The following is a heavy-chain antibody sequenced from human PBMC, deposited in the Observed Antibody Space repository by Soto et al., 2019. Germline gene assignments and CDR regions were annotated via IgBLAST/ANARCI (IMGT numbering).Heavy chain of an antibody. D-gene: IGHD2-2*01. V-gene: IGHV1-69*01. CDR2: IIPIFGTA. J-gene: IGHJ4*02. CDR3: ARDLCSSTSCYCDY. Sequence: QVQLVQSGAEVKKPGSSVKVSCKASGGTFSSYAISWVRQAPGQGLEWMGGIIPIFGTANYTQKFQGRVTMTADESTSTAYMELSSLRSEDTAVYYCARDLCSSTSCYCDYWGQGTLVTVSS. CDR1: GGTFSSYA.